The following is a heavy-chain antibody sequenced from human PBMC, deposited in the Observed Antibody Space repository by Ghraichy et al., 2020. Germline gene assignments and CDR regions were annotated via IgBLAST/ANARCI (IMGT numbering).Heavy chain of an antibody. V-gene: IGHV1-18*01. D-gene: IGHD5-18*01. CDR3: ARERSNSYGFFYFVPRLDY. Sequence: ASVKVSCKASGYTFTSYGISWVRQAPGQGLEWMRWISAYNGNTNYAQKLQGRVTMTTDTSTSTAYMELRSLRSDDTAVYYCARERSNSYGFFYFVPRLDYWGQGTLVTVSS. CDR1: GYTFTSYG. J-gene: IGHJ4*02. CDR2: ISAYNGNT.